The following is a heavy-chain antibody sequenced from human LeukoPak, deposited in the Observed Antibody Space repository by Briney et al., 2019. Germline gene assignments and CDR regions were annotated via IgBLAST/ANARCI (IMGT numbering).Heavy chain of an antibody. D-gene: IGHD4-23*01. Sequence: PSQTLSLTCTVSGGSISSTNYYWSWLRQPAGKGLEWIGRITSGGSTNSNPSLKTRVTISVDTSKNQFSLKLSSVTAADTAIYYCARLYGGNSGGDFDYWGQGTLVTVAS. J-gene: IGHJ4*02. CDR3: ARLYGGNSGGDFDY. V-gene: IGHV4-61*02. CDR2: ITSGGST. CDR1: GGSISSTNYY.